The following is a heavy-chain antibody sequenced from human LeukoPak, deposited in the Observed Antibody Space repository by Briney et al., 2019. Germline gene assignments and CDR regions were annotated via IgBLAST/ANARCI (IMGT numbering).Heavy chain of an antibody. V-gene: IGHV4-39*07. CDR1: GGSISSSSYY. J-gene: IGHJ5*02. CDR3: ARGRLENWKDLDYSWFDP. Sequence: PSETLSLTCTVSGGSISSSSYYWGWLRQPPGKELEWVVSIYYSGSTYYNPSLNSRFTISVDTTKNPFSLKLSSVTAAATAVYYCARGRLENWKDLDYSWFDPWGQGTLVTVSS. D-gene: IGHD1-1*01. CDR2: IYYSGST.